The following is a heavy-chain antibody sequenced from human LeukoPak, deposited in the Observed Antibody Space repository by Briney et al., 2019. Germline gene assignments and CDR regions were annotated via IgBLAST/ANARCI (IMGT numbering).Heavy chain of an antibody. D-gene: IGHD3-22*01. Sequence: GGSLRLSCAASGLTFSAAWMNWVRQAPGKRLEWVGRIKNKADGATTEYSAPVRGRFSISRDDSSDTLYLQMNNLKTEDTAVYYCTTVVVITKTFDYWGQGTLVTVSS. J-gene: IGHJ4*02. CDR3: TTVVVITKTFDY. V-gene: IGHV3-15*07. CDR1: GLTFSAAW. CDR2: IKNKADGATT.